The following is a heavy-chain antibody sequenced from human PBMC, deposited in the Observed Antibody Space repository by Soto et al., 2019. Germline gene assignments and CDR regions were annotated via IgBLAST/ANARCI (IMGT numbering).Heavy chain of an antibody. CDR3: ARENIVVVPAARDAFDI. D-gene: IGHD2-2*01. Sequence: GGSLRLSCAASGFTFSSYSMNWVRQAPGKGLEWVSSISSSSSYIYDADSVKGRFTISRDNAKNSLYLQMNSLRAEDTAVYYCARENIVVVPAARDAFDIWGKGTMVTVPS. J-gene: IGHJ3*02. CDR2: ISSSSSYI. CDR1: GFTFSSYS. V-gene: IGHV3-21*01.